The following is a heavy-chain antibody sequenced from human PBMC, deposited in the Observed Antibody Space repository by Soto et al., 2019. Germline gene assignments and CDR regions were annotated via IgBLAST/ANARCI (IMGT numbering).Heavy chain of an antibody. D-gene: IGHD2-21*02. CDR3: IQSRCGGDCLQSYASYYYYGMDV. V-gene: IGHV2-5*02. CDR1: AFSLSTGGVG. Sequence: GSGPTLVNPTQTLTLTCTFSAFSLSTGGVGVGWIRQPPGKALEWLALIYWDDDKRYSPSLRSRLTITKDTSKNQVVLTMTNMDPVDTATYYCIQSRCGGDCLQSYASYYYYGMDVWGKGTTVTV. J-gene: IGHJ6*04. CDR2: IYWDDDK.